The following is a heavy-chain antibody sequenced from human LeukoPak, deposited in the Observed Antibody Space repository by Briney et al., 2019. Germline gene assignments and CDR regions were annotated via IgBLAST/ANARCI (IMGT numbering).Heavy chain of an antibody. V-gene: IGHV3-48*04. J-gene: IGHJ4*02. CDR2: ITKNSDTI. CDR3: ARSVSYGYYPYYFDS. Sequence: GGSLRLSWAASGFTFHVYVMNWVRQAPGKGLEWVSYITKNSDTIYYTDSVKGRFTISRDNAKNSLYLQMNSLRAEDTAIYYCARSVSYGYYPYYFDSWGQGTLVTVSS. D-gene: IGHD3-22*01. CDR1: GFTFHVYV.